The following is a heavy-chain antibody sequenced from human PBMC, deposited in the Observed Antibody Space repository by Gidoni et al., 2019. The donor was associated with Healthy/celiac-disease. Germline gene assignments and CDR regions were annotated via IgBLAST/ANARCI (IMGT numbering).Heavy chain of an antibody. J-gene: IGHJ4*02. CDR2: IYYSGST. D-gene: IGHD3-10*01. Sequence: QLQLQESGPGLVKPSETLSLTCTVSGGSISSSRYYWGWIRQPPGKGLEWIGSIYYSGSTYYNPSLKSRVTISVDTSKNQFSLKLSSVIAADTAVYYCARIFMVRGELDIFYFDYWGQGTLVTVSS. CDR3: ARIFMVRGELDIFYFDY. CDR1: GGSISSSRYY. V-gene: IGHV4-39*01.